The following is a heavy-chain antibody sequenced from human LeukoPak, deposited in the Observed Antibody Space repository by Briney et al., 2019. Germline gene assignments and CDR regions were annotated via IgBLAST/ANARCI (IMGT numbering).Heavy chain of an antibody. Sequence: ASVKVSCKASGYTFTGYYMHWVRQAPGQGLEWMGRINPNSGGTNYAQKFQGRVTMTRDTSISTAYMELSRLRPDDTAVYYCAREIAVAGTTALDYWGQGTLVTVSS. CDR3: AREIAVAGTTALDY. CDR1: GYTFTGYY. D-gene: IGHD6-19*01. CDR2: INPNSGGT. V-gene: IGHV1-2*06. J-gene: IGHJ4*02.